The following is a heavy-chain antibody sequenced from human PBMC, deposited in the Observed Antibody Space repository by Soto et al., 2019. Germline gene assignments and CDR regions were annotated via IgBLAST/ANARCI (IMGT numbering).Heavy chain of an antibody. V-gene: IGHV1-69*12. CDR3: ARDGEGYGDNWWYSDL. CDR2: IIPIFGTA. D-gene: IGHD4-17*01. J-gene: IGHJ2*01. CDR1: GGTFSSYA. Sequence: QVQLVQSGAEVKKPGSSVKVSCKASGGTFSSYAISWVRQAPGQGLEWMGGIIPIFGTANYAQKFQGRVTITADESTSRAFMELSGLRSEDTAVYYCARDGEGYGDNWWYSDLWGRGTLVTVSS.